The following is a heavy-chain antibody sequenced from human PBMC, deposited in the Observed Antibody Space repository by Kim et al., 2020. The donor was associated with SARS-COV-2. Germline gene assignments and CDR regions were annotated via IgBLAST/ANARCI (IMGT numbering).Heavy chain of an antibody. CDR2: FDPEDGET. CDR3: ANLPPSHSDSSGYFSDY. CDR1: GYTLTELS. Sequence: ASVKVSCKVSGYTLTELSMHWVRQAPGKGLEWMGGFDPEDGETIYAQKFQGRVTMTEDTSTDTAYMELSSLRSEDTAVYYCANLPPSHSDSSGYFSDYWGQGTLVAVSS. J-gene: IGHJ4*02. D-gene: IGHD3-22*01. V-gene: IGHV1-24*01.